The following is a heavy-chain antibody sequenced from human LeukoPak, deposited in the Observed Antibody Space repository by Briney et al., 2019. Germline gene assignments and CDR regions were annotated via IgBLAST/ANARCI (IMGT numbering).Heavy chain of an antibody. CDR1: GFTFSSYA. D-gene: IGHD2-15*01. Sequence: GRSLRLSCAASGFTFSSYAMHWVRQAPGKGLEWVAVISYDGSNKYYADSVKGRFTISRDNSKNTLYLQMNSLRAEDTAVYYCARDFCSGGSCPEYYHMDVWGKGTTVTVSS. V-gene: IGHV3-30*01. CDR2: ISYDGSNK. CDR3: ARDFCSGGSCPEYYHMDV. J-gene: IGHJ6*03.